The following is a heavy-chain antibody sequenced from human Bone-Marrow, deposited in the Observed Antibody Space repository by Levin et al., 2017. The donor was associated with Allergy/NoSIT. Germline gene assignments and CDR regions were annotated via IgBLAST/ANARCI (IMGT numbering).Heavy chain of an antibody. J-gene: IGHJ4*02. Sequence: PGGSLRLSCAASGFTFSSYGMHWVRQAPGKGLEWVAVISYDGSNKYYADSVKGRFTISRDNSKNTLYLQMNSLRAEDTAVYYCAKGRGDIVVVVAATALDYWGQGTLVTVSS. CDR1: GFTFSSYG. D-gene: IGHD2-15*01. CDR2: ISYDGSNK. CDR3: AKGRGDIVVVVAATALDY. V-gene: IGHV3-30*18.